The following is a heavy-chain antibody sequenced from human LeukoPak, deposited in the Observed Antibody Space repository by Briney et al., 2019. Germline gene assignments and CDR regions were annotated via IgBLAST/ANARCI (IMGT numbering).Heavy chain of an antibody. V-gene: IGHV1-8*01. Sequence: ASVKVSCKASGYTFTSYDINWVRQATGQGLEWMGWMNPNSGNTGYAQKFQGRVTMTRNTSISTAYMELSSLRSEDTAVYYCARASSSWYYYYYYGMDVWGQGTRSPSP. CDR1: GYTFTSYD. CDR2: MNPNSGNT. J-gene: IGHJ6*02. D-gene: IGHD6-13*01. CDR3: ARASSSWYYYYYYGMDV.